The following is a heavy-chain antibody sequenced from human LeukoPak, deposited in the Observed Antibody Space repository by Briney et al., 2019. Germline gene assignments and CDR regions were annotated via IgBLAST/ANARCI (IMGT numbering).Heavy chain of an antibody. CDR2: ISGTGTYI. CDR3: ARITGTREYFDS. J-gene: IGHJ4*02. V-gene: IGHV3-21*01. Sequence: GGSLRLSCAASGFTFSTYSMTWVRQAPGKGLEWVSFISGTGTYIYYPDSVKGRFTISRDNAKSSLYLQMSSLRAEDTATYYCARITGTREYFDSWGQGTLVTVSS. CDR1: GFTFSTYS. D-gene: IGHD1-20*01.